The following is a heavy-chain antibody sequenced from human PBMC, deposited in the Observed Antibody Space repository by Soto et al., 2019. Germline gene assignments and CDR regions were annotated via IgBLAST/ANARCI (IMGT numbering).Heavy chain of an antibody. CDR3: ARPNDYWNGYGPFDY. V-gene: IGHV4-31*11. CDR1: GRSISSVGYY. J-gene: IGHJ4*02. D-gene: IGHD3-3*01. CDR2: ISYTGST. Sequence: QVQLQASGPGLVKPSQTLSLTCAVSGRSISSVGYYWSWVRQHPGKGLEWMGSISYTGSTYYNPSLANRLSISLDTSGNRFSLRLNSVTAADTAIYYCARPNDYWNGYGPFDYWGQGSLVSVSS.